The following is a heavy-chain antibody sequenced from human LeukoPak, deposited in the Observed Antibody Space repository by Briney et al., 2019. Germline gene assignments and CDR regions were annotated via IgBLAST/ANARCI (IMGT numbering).Heavy chain of an antibody. V-gene: IGHV4-59*08. CDR1: GGSISSYY. CDR2: IYYSGST. J-gene: IGHJ4*02. Sequence: KPSETLSLTCTVSGGSISSYYWSWIRQPPGKGLEWIGYIYYSGSTNYNPSLKSRVTISVDTSKNQFSLKLSSVTAADTAVYYCARHGKLSSIPTPYYFDYWGQGTLVTVSS. D-gene: IGHD1-26*01. CDR3: ARHGKLSSIPTPYYFDY.